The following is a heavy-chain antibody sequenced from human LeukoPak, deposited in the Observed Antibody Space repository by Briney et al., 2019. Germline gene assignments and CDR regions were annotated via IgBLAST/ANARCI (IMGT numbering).Heavy chain of an antibody. CDR3: AHSLSYDFWSGYPPEPLYFDY. CDR1: GFSLSTSGVS. Sequence: SGPTLVKPTQTLTLTCTFSGFSLSTSGVSVGWIRQPPGKALEWLALIYWNDDKRYSPSLKSRLTITKDTSKNQVVLTMTNMDPVDTATYYCAHSLSYDFWSGYPPEPLYFDYWGQGTLVTVSS. V-gene: IGHV2-5*01. J-gene: IGHJ4*02. CDR2: IYWNDDK. D-gene: IGHD3-3*01.